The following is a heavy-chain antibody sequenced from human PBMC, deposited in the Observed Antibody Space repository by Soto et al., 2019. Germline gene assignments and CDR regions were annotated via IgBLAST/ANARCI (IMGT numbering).Heavy chain of an antibody. V-gene: IGHV3-30*19. CDR2: TSYDGSDK. D-gene: IGHD3-16*01. CDR1: GFTFRSYV. CDR3: ARWGTTGGLDV. J-gene: IGHJ1*01. Sequence: QVQLVESGGGVVQPGTSLRVSCVGSGFTFRSYVIHWVRQAPGKELEWVALTSYDGSDKYYDDSVRGRFTISRDNSRNTVDLQMDSLRLEDTALYYCARWGTTGGLDVGGQGTLVSVSS.